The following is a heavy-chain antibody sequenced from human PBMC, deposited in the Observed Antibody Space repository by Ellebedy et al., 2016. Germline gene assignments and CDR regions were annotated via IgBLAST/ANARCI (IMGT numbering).Heavy chain of an antibody. J-gene: IGHJ4*02. Sequence: GESLKISXAASGFTFSSYWMSWVRQAPGKGLEWVANIKQDGSEKYYVDSAKGRFTISRDNAKNSLYLQMNSLRAEDTAVYYCASRRGVAAAYIYWGQGTLVTVSS. CDR2: IKQDGSEK. D-gene: IGHD2-2*01. CDR1: GFTFSSYW. V-gene: IGHV3-7*01. CDR3: ASRRGVAAAYIY.